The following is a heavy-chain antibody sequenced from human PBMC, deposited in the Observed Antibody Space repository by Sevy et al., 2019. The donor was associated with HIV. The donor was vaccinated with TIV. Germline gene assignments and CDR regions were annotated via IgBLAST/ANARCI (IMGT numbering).Heavy chain of an antibody. Sequence: GGSLRLSCAASGFTFTNFWMSWVRQAPGKGLEWVANVNNDGSGQKYADSVKGRFIISRNKAKNSRYLQMNSLRTEDTAVYYCARNSGNWGQGTLVTVSS. CDR1: GFTFTNFW. CDR2: VNNDGSGQ. CDR3: ARNSGN. J-gene: IGHJ4*02. D-gene: IGHD6-19*01. V-gene: IGHV3-7*01.